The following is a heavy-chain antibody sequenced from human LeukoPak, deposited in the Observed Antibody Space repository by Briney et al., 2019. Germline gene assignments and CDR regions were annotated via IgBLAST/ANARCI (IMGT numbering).Heavy chain of an antibody. CDR2: INTDGSST. J-gene: IGHJ4*02. Sequence: PGGSLRLSCAASGFTFSKYWMHWVRQAPGKGLVWVSRINTDGSSTDYADSVKGRFSISRDNAKNTLYLQINSLRAEDTAVYYCAKDWSYFDYWGQGTLVTVSS. CDR3: AKDWSYFDY. V-gene: IGHV3-74*01. CDR1: GFTFSKYW.